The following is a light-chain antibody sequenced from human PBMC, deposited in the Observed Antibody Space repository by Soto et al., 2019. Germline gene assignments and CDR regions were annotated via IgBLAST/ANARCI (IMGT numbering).Light chain of an antibody. J-gene: IGKJ1*01. CDR2: AAS. Sequence: DIQMTQSPSSVSASVGDRVTITCRASQGISSWLAWYQQKPGKAPKLLIYAASSLQSGVPSRFSSSGSGTEFTLTISSLHSDDFATYYCQQYNYYSRTFGQGTKVDIK. V-gene: IGKV1D-16*01. CDR1: QGISSW. CDR3: QQYNYYSRT.